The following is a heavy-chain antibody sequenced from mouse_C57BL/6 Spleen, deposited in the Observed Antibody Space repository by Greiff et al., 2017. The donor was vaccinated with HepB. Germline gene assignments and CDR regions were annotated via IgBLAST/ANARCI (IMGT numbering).Heavy chain of an antibody. Sequence: EVQLKESGGGLVKPGGSLKLSCAASGFTFSSYAMSWVRQTPEKRLEWVATISDGGSYTYYPDNVKGRFTISRDNAKNNLYLQMSHLKSEDTAMYYCARGPYGSLYAMDYWGQGTSVTVSS. CDR1: GFTFSSYA. V-gene: IGHV5-4*01. D-gene: IGHD1-1*01. CDR2: ISDGGSYT. CDR3: ARGPYGSLYAMDY. J-gene: IGHJ4*01.